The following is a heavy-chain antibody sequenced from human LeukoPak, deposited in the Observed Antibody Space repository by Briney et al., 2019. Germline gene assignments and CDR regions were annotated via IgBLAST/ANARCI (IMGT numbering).Heavy chain of an antibody. J-gene: IGHJ6*02. D-gene: IGHD3-16*01. V-gene: IGHV4-59*08. CDR1: GVSFSGYH. CDR3: ARGWVPFYGMDV. Sequence: PSETLSLTCAVYGVSFSGYHWSWIRQPPGKGLEWIGYIYYSGSTNYNPSLKSRVTISVDTSKNQFSLKLSSVTAADTAVYYCARGWVPFYGMDVWGQGTTVTVSS. CDR2: IYYSGST.